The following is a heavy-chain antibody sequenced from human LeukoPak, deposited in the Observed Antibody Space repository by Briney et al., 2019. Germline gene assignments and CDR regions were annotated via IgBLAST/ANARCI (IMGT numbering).Heavy chain of an antibody. CDR3: ARQLLGVRGAHRWFDP. CDR2: FYPGDSDT. Sequence: GESLKISCKGSGYSFTSYWIGWVRQMPGKGLEWMGIFYPGDSDTRYSPSFQGQVTISADKSISTAYLQWSSLKASDTAMYYCARQLLGVRGAHRWFDPWGQGTLVTVSS. V-gene: IGHV5-51*01. CDR1: GYSFTSYW. J-gene: IGHJ5*02. D-gene: IGHD3-10*01.